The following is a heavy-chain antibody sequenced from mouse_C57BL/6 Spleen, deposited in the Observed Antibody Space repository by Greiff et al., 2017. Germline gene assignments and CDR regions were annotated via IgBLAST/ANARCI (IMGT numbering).Heavy chain of an antibody. CDR1: GFTFSSYA. Sequence: EVQLVESGGGLVKPGGSLKLSCAASGFTFSSYAMSWVRQTPEKRLEWVATISDGGSYTYYPDNVKGRFTISRDNAKNNLYLQMSHLKSEDTAMYYCARERAPTGKGVFGFAYWGQGTLVTVAA. J-gene: IGHJ3*01. CDR2: ISDGGSYT. V-gene: IGHV5-4*01. D-gene: IGHD4-1*02. CDR3: ARERAPTGKGVFGFAY.